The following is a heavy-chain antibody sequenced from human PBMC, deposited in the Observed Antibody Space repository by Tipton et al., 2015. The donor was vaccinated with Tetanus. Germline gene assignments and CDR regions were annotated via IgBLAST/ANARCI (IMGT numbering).Heavy chain of an antibody. V-gene: IGHV3-23*01. CDR2: ISVRGSHT. J-gene: IGHJ5*02. Sequence: SLRLSCATSGFPLHSYHMAWVRQAPGKGLEWVSGISVRGSHTYYADPVKGRFSISRDNSKNTVYLQMNSLRDEDTAVYYCAKDPASRGWFDPWGQGTLVSVSS. CDR1: GFPLHSYH. CDR3: AKDPASRGWFDP.